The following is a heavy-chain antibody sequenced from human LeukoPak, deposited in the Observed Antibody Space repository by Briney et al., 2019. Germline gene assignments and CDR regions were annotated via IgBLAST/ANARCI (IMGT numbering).Heavy chain of an antibody. J-gene: IGHJ4*02. V-gene: IGHV3-21*01. D-gene: IGHD3-10*01. CDR3: RRSITTVRGVIIASYKDY. CDR1: GFTFSSYS. CDR2: ISSSSSYI. Sequence: RGGSLRLSCAASGFTFSSYSMNWVRQAPGKGLEWVSSISSSSSYIYYADSVKGRFTISRDNAKNSLYLQMNSLRAEDTAVYYCRRSITTVRGVIIASYKDYWGQGTLLTVSS.